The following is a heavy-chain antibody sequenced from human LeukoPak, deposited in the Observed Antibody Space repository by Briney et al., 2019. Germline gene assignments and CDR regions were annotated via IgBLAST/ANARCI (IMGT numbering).Heavy chain of an antibody. CDR3: AKAVPKAVVTPSFDY. CDR1: GFTFSSYG. V-gene: IGHV3-23*01. J-gene: IGHJ4*02. Sequence: GGSLRLSCAASGFTFSSYGMSWVRQAPGKWLEWVSAISGSAVSTYYADSVKGRFTISRDNSKNTLYLQMNSLRVEDTAVYYCAKAVPKAVVTPSFDYWGQGTLVTVSS. D-gene: IGHD4-23*01. CDR2: ISGSAVST.